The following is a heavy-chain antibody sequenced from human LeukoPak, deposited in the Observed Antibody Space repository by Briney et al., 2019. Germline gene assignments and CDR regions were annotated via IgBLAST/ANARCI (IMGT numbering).Heavy chain of an antibody. CDR2: IYSGGNSGGTT. V-gene: IGHV4-59*01. Sequence: KPSETLSLTCIVSGDSITNYYWGWIRQTPGKGLEWIGYIYSGGNSGGTTNYNPSLKSRVTIAVDTSKNQFFLRLTSVTAADTAVYYCARDGPHYYYMDVWGKGTTVTVSS. CDR3: ARDGPHYYYMDV. J-gene: IGHJ6*03. CDR1: GDSITNYY.